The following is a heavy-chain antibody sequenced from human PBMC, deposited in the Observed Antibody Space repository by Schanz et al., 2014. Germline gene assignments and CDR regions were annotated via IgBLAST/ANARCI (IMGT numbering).Heavy chain of an antibody. CDR1: GFTVNTHY. CDR2: MYINSGST. D-gene: IGHD5-12*01. J-gene: IGHJ3*01. V-gene: IGHV3-53*01. Sequence: VQLVESGGGLVKPGRSLRLSCAVSGFTVNTHYMSWVRQAPGKGLEWISSMYINSGSTQYADSVKGRFIISRDSSKNTLFLQMNSLRAEDTAVYFCARDGGRDGYNLAFDVWGQGTLVTVSS. CDR3: ARDGGRDGYNLAFDV.